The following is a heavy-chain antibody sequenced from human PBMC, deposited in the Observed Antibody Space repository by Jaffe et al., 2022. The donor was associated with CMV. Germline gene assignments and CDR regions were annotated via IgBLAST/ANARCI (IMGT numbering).Heavy chain of an antibody. Sequence: QVQLVESGGGLVKPGGSLRLSCAASGFTFSDYYMSWIRQAPGKGLEWVSYISSSGSTIYYADSVKGRFTISRDNAKNSLYLQMNSLRAEDTAVYYCARGGQQLVLRRVTDGWPNWYFDLWGRGTLVTVSS. CDR2: ISSSGSTI. CDR3: ARGGQQLVLRRVTDGWPNWYFDL. V-gene: IGHV3-11*01. J-gene: IGHJ2*01. CDR1: GFTFSDYY. D-gene: IGHD6-13*01.